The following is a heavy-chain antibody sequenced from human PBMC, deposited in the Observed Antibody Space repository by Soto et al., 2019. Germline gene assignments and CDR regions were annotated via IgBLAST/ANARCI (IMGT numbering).Heavy chain of an antibody. J-gene: IGHJ6*02. V-gene: IGHV3-33*08. CDR1: GFTFRNFG. D-gene: IGHD5-12*01. CDR2: IWYDGSNK. Sequence: QARLEESGGGVVQPGRSLRLSCSASGFTFRNFGFHWVRQAPGKGLEWVALIWYDGSNKYYAESLKGRVSISRDNSKNTLYLEMKSLRLEDTAVYYCARDGDIQGGPPPKNYAMDVWGQGTTVTVSS. CDR3: ARDGDIQGGPPPKNYAMDV.